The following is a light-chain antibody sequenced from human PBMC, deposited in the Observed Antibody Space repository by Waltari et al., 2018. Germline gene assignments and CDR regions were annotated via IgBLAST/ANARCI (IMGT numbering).Light chain of an antibody. CDR1: SLRSYD. V-gene: IGLV3-19*01. Sequence: SSELTQDPAVSVALGPTVRITCQGDSLRSYDASWYQQKPGQAPVLVIYGKNNRPSGIPDRFSGSSSGNTASLTITGAQAEDEADYYCNSRDSSGNLYVVFGGGTKLTVL. CDR3: NSRDSSGNLYVV. J-gene: IGLJ2*01. CDR2: GKN.